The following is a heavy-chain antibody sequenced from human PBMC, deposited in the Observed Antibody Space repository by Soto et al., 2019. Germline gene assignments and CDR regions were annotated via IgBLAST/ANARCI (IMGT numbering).Heavy chain of an antibody. Sequence: QVHLVESGGGLVKPGGSLRLSCAASGFTFNDYYMSWVRQAPGKGLESVSYISSSGPYTKYGDSVKGRFTISRDNAKNSLYLQMSSLRVEDTAVYYCARVPVSMVRGYGMDVWGQGTTVTVSS. D-gene: IGHD3-10*01. V-gene: IGHV3-11*06. CDR2: ISSSGPYT. CDR3: ARVPVSMVRGYGMDV. CDR1: GFTFNDYY. J-gene: IGHJ6*02.